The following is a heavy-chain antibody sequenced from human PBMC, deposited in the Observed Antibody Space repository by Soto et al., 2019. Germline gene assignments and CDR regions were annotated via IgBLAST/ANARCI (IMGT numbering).Heavy chain of an antibody. CDR3: ARGGGYSSSWYDAFDI. Sequence: GGSLRLSCAASGFTFSSYGMHWVRQAPGKGLEWVAVIWYDGSNKYYADSVKGRFIISRDNSKNTLYLQMNSLRAEDTAVYYCARGGGYSSSWYDAFDIWGQGTMVTVSS. CDR2: IWYDGSNK. D-gene: IGHD6-13*01. J-gene: IGHJ3*02. CDR1: GFTFSSYG. V-gene: IGHV3-33*08.